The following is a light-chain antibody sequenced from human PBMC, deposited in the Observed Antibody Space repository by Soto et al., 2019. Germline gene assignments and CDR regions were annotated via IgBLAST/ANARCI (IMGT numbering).Light chain of an antibody. CDR3: QQYGSTPLT. CDR1: QSVSSSS. CDR2: GAS. Sequence: EIVLTQSPGTLSLSPGERATLSCRASQSVSSSSLAWYQQKPGQAPRLLIYGASSRATGIPDRFSGSGSGTDFTLTISRLEPEDFAVYDCQQYGSTPLTFGQGTKLEIK. J-gene: IGKJ2*01. V-gene: IGKV3-20*01.